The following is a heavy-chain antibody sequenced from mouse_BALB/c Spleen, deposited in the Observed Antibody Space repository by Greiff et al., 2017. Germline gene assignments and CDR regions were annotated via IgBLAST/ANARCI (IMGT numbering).Heavy chain of an antibody. J-gene: IGHJ2*01. CDR2: ISSGGST. CDR1: GFTFSSYA. D-gene: IGHD2-1*01. V-gene: IGHV5-6-5*01. Sequence: EVKLMESGGGLVKPGGSLKLSCAASGFTFSSYAMSWVRQTPEKRLEWVASISSGGSTYYPDSVKGRFTISRDNARNILYLQMSSLRSEDTAMYYCAREEDGNSGGYYFDYWGQGTTLTVSS. CDR3: AREEDGNSGGYYFDY.